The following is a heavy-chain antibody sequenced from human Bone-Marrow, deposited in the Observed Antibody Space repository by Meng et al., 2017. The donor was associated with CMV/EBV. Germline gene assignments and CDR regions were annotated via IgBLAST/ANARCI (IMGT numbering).Heavy chain of an antibody. CDR1: GYTFSSYD. V-gene: IGHV1-8*03. D-gene: IGHD3-10*01. CDR2: MNPNSGNT. J-gene: IGHJ4*02. Sequence: ASVKVSCKASGYTFSSYDINWVRQATGQGLEWMGWMNPNSGNTGYAQKFQGRVTITRDTTITTAYLERSSLTSEDTAVYYCARGRGAFDYWGQGSPVTVSS. CDR3: ARGRGAFDY.